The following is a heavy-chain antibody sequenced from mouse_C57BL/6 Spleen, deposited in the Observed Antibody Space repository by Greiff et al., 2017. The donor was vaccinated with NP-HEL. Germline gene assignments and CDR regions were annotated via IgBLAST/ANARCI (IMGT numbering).Heavy chain of an antibody. CDR1: GYTFTEYT. D-gene: IGHD2-14*01. Sequence: QVQLQQSGAELVQPGASVKLSCKASGYTFTEYTIPWVKQRPGPGLEWIGWFYPGSGSIKYNEKFQDKATLTADKSSSAVYMELSRGTSEDSAVYFGARHEGGYVRSHWYFDVWGTGTTVTVAS. J-gene: IGHJ1*03. V-gene: IGHV1-62-2*01. CDR3: ARHEGGYVRSHWYFDV. CDR2: FYPGSGSI.